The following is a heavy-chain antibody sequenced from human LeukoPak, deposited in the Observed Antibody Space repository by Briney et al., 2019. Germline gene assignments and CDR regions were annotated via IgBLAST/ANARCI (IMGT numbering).Heavy chain of an antibody. D-gene: IGHD2-15*01. CDR3: AKVRLGYCSGGSCPRGGTPMDV. CDR1: GFTFSSYA. J-gene: IGHJ6*03. CDR2: ISSNGGST. Sequence: GGSLRLSCAASGFTFSSYAMHWVRQAPGKGLEYVSAISSNGGSTYYANSVKGRFTISRDNSKNTLYLQMGSLRAEDTAVYYCAKVRLGYCSGGSCPRGGTPMDVWGKGTTVTISS. V-gene: IGHV3-64*01.